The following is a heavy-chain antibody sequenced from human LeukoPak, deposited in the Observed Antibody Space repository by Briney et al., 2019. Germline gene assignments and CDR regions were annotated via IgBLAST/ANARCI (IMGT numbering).Heavy chain of an antibody. J-gene: IGHJ5*02. V-gene: IGHV5-51*01. CDR1: GYSFTDYW. CDR3: ARRSYCGGDCYSGGPNWFDP. Sequence: GESLQISCKTSGYSFTDYWIGWVRQMPGKGLEWMGIIYPSDSDTRYSPSFQGQVTISADKSIGTAYLQWSSLKASDTAMYYCARRSYCGGDCYSGGPNWFDPWGQGTLVTVSS. D-gene: IGHD2-21*02. CDR2: IYPSDSDT.